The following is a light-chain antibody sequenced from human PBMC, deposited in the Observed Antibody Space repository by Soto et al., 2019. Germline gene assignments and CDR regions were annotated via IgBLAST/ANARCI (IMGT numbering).Light chain of an antibody. CDR1: SSDVGRYNL. J-gene: IGLJ2*01. CDR3: CSYAGSNTFV. V-gene: IGLV2-23*01. CDR2: EGS. Sequence: QSALTQPASVSGSPGQSITISCTGTSSDVGRYNLVSWYQQSPGKAPKLLIYEGSERPSGVSYRFSGSKSGNSASLTISGLQAEEEAEYYCCSYAGSNTFVFGGGTKVTVL.